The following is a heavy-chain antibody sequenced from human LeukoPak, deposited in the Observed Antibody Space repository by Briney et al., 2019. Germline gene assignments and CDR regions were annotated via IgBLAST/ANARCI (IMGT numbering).Heavy chain of an antibody. V-gene: IGHV3-48*03. CDR3: ARDALNYYDSSGYYYVDYFDY. Sequence: PGGSLRLSCAASGFTFSSYEMNWVRQAPGKGLEWVSYISSSGSTIYYADSVKGRFTIPRDNAKNSLYLQMNSLRAEDTAVYYCARDALNYYDSSGYYYVDYFDYWGQGTLVTVSS. D-gene: IGHD3-22*01. CDR1: GFTFSSYE. CDR2: ISSSGSTI. J-gene: IGHJ4*02.